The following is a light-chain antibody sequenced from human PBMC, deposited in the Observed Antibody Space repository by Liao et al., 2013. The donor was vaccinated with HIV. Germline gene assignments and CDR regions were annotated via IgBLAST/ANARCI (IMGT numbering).Light chain of an antibody. CDR1: NIGSKS. J-gene: IGLJ2*01. V-gene: IGLV3-9*01. CDR3: QTWDSTTAYI. CDR2: QDT. Sequence: SYELTQPPSVSVAPGETAGITCGGNNIGSKSVHWYQQKPGQAPVLVIYQDTKRPSGIPERFSGSNSGNTATLTISGTQAMDEADYYCQTWDSTTAYIFGGGTKLTVL.